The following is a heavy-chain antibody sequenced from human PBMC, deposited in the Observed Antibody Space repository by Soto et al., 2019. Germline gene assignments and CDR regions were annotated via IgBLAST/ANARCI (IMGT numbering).Heavy chain of an antibody. D-gene: IGHD3-22*01. CDR1: GGSISSGGYY. CDR3: ARDVGGGYYPYYGMDV. V-gene: IGHV4-31*03. CDR2: IYYSGST. Sequence: SETLSLTCTVSGGSISSGGYYWSWIRQHPGKGLEWIGYIYYSGSTYYNPSLKSRVTISVDTSKNQFSLKLSSVTAADTAVYYCARDVGGGYYPYYGMDVWGQGTTVTVSS. J-gene: IGHJ6*02.